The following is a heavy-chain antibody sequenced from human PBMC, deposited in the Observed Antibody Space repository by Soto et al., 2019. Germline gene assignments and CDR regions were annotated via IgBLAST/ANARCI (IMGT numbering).Heavy chain of an antibody. V-gene: IGHV4-28*01. D-gene: IGHD6-13*01. J-gene: IGHJ5*02. CDR2: IYYSGST. CDR3: ASGRIAAAAHNWFDP. Sequence: SETLSLTCAVSGYSISSSNWWGWIRQPPGKGLEWIGYIYYSGSTNYNPSLKGRVTISVDTSNNQFSLNLSSVTAADTAVYYCASGRIAAAAHNWFDPWGQGTLVTVS. CDR1: GYSISSSNW.